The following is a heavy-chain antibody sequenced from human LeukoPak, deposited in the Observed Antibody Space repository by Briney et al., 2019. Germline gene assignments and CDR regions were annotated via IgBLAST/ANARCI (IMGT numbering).Heavy chain of an antibody. J-gene: IGHJ4*02. CDR1: GFTFSTYW. Sequence: GGSLRLSCAASGFTFSTYWMSWVRQAPGRGLEWVANIKQAGSEKYYVDSVKGRFTISRDNAKNSLYLQMNSLRVEDTAVYYCARGTDIDYWGQGTLVTVSS. CDR2: IKQAGSEK. V-gene: IGHV3-7*01. D-gene: IGHD3/OR15-3a*01. CDR3: ARGTDIDY.